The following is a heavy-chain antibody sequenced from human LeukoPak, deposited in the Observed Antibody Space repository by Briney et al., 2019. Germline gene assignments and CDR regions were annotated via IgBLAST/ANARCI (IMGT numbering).Heavy chain of an antibody. CDR1: GYTFTGYY. V-gene: IGHV1-2*02. Sequence: EASVTVSCKASGYTFTGYYMHWVRQAPGQGLEWMGWINPNSGGTNYAQKFQGRVTMTRDTSISTAYMELGRLRSDDTAVYYCARVGGSGSYRAFDIWGQGTVVTVSS. CDR2: INPNSGGT. CDR3: ARVGGSGSYRAFDI. J-gene: IGHJ3*02. D-gene: IGHD3-10*01.